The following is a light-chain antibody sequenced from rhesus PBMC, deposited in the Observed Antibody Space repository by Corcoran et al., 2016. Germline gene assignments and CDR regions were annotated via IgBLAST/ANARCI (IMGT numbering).Light chain of an antibody. V-gene: IGKV1-46*01. J-gene: IGKJ1*01. CDR2: SAS. CDR3: QQYYSYPRT. Sequence: DIQMTQSPSSLSASVGDTVTITCRASQSFSSSLAWYQQKPGKAPKLLIYSASSLQSGVPSRFSGSKSGTDFTLTISSLQPEDVASYYYQQYYSYPRTFGQGTKVEIK. CDR1: QSFSSS.